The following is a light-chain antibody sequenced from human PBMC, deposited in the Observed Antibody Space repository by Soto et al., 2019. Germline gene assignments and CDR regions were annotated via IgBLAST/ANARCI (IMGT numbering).Light chain of an antibody. CDR3: QTWGTGINWV. Sequence: QSVLTQSPSASASLGASVKLTCTLSSGHSSYAIAWHQQQPEKGPRYLMKLNNDGSHSKGDGIPDRFSGSSSGAERYLTISSLQSDDEADYYCQTWGTGINWVFGGGTKLTVL. J-gene: IGLJ3*02. CDR1: SGHSSYA. CDR2: LNNDGSH. V-gene: IGLV4-69*01.